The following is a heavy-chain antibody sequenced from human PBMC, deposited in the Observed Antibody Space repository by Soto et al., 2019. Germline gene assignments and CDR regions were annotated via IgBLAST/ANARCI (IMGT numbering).Heavy chain of an antibody. J-gene: IGHJ4*02. CDR1: GGTFDIYG. Sequence: QVQLVQSGAEVKKPGSSVKVSCKASGGTFDIYGFNWARQAPGQGLEWMGTIIPIFGKADYAQKFEGRVSITADKSTSTAYMELRSLTSEDTAMYYCARGGIHYYDSSGHAFDYWGQGTLITVSS. V-gene: IGHV1-69*06. D-gene: IGHD3-22*01. CDR2: IIPIFGKA. CDR3: ARGGIHYYDSSGHAFDY.